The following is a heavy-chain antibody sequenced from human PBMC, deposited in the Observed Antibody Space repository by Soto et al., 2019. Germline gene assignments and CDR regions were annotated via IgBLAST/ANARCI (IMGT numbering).Heavy chain of an antibody. Sequence: GGSLRLSCAASGFTVSSNYMSWVRQAPGKGLEWVSVIYGGGSTYYADSVKGRFTISRDNSKNKLYLQMNSLRAEDTAVYYCAREDIVVVPAALRDYYYYYMDVWGKGTTVTVSS. J-gene: IGHJ6*03. D-gene: IGHD2-2*01. CDR2: IYGGGST. CDR3: AREDIVVVPAALRDYYYYYMDV. V-gene: IGHV3-66*01. CDR1: GFTVSSNY.